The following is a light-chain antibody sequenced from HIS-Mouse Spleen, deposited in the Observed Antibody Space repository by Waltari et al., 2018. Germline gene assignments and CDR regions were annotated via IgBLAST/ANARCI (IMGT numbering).Light chain of an antibody. CDR3: YSTDSSGNHRV. Sequence: SYELTQPPSVSVSPGHTARITCSGDALPKKYHYWYQQKSDQAPVLVIYEDSKRPSGIPERFSGSSSGTMATLTISGAQVEDEADYYCYSTDSSGNHRVFGGGTKLTVL. J-gene: IGLJ2*01. CDR1: ALPKKY. CDR2: EDS. V-gene: IGLV3-10*01.